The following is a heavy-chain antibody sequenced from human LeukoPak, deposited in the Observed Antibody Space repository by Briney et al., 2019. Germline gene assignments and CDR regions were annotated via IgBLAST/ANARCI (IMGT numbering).Heavy chain of an antibody. V-gene: IGHV3-21*01. CDR1: GFTFSSYS. CDR3: ARDQDYYYYMDV. J-gene: IGHJ6*03. CDR2: ISSTSSYI. Sequence: GGSLRLACAASGFTFSSYSMRWVRQAPGKGMEWVSSISSTSSYIYYADSVKGRFTISRDNAKNSLYLQMNSLRAEDTAVYYCARDQDYYYYMDVWGKGTTVTVSS.